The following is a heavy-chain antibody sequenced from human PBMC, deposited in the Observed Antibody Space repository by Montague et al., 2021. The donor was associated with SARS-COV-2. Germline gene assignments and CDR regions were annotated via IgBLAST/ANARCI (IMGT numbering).Heavy chain of an antibody. CDR2: ISDSGST. D-gene: IGHD2-15*01. J-gene: IGHJ4*02. V-gene: IGHV4-59*08. Sequence: SETLSLTCTVSGGSISSFYWSWFRQPPGKGLEWIGYISDSGSTNSNPSLTSRVTMSVDTSKNQFSLKVNSVTAADTAAYYCARHYSATLPAVYWGRGTLVTVS. CDR3: ARHYSATLPAVY. CDR1: GGSISSFY.